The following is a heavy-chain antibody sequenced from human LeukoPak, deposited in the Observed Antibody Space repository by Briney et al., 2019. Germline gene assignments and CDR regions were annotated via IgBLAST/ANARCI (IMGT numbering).Heavy chain of an antibody. J-gene: IGHJ6*03. CDR2: INHSGST. CDR3: ARARWDILTGYQNHYYYYYMDV. D-gene: IGHD3-9*01. Sequence: PGGSLRLSCAASGFTFSSYEMNWVRQPPGKGLEWIGEINHSGSTNYNPSLKSRVTISVDTSKNQFSLKLSSVTAADTAVYYCARARWDILTGYQNHYYYYYMDVWGKGTTVTVSS. V-gene: IGHV4-34*01. CDR1: GFTFSSYE.